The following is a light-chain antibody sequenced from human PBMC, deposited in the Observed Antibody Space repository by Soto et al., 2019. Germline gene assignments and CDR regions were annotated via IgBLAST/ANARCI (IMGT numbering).Light chain of an antibody. V-gene: IGKV3-20*01. CDR2: AAS. CDR3: QQYTNAHGIT. Sequence: EIALTQSPGTLSLSPGERATLSYRASQGVGNKYLAWYQQRPGQAPSLLIYAASTRATGVPDRFSGSGSGTDFTLTISRLEPEDFAVYYGQQYTNAHGITFGQGTRLEIK. CDR1: QGVGNKY. J-gene: IGKJ5*01.